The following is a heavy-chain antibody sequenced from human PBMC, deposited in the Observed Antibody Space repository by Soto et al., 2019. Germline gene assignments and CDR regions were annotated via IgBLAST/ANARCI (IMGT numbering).Heavy chain of an antibody. CDR3: ARGYSSSWWTDFGMDV. V-gene: IGHV3-30-3*01. D-gene: IGHD6-13*01. Sequence: GGSLILSCAASGFTFSSYAMHWVRQAPGKGLEWVAVISYDGSNKYYADSVKGRFTISRDNSKNTLYLQMNSLRAEDTAVYYCARGYSSSWWTDFGMDVWGQGTTVTVSS. J-gene: IGHJ6*02. CDR1: GFTFSSYA. CDR2: ISYDGSNK.